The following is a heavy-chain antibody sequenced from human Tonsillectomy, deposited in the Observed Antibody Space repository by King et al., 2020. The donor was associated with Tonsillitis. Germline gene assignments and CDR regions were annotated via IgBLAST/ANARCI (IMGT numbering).Heavy chain of an antibody. Sequence: VQLVESGGGLVKPGGSLRLSCAASGFTFSDYYMSWIRQAPGKGLEWGSYISSSGSTIYYADSVKGRFTIPRYNAKNSLYLQMNSLRAEDTAVYYCARDRIAARRGDAFDIWGQGTMVTVSS. CDR3: ARDRIAARRGDAFDI. D-gene: IGHD6-6*01. V-gene: IGHV3-11*01. CDR1: GFTFSDYY. CDR2: ISSSGSTI. J-gene: IGHJ3*02.